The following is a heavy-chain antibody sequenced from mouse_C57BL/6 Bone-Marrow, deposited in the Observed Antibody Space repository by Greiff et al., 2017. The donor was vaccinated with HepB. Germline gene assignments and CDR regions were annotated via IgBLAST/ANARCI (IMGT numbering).Heavy chain of an antibody. D-gene: IGHD1-1*01. J-gene: IGHJ2*01. V-gene: IGHV1-18*01. Sequence: VHVKQSGPELVKPGASVKIPCKASGYTFTDYNMDWVKQSHGKSLEWIGDINPNNGGTIYNQKFKGKATLTVDKSSSTAYMELRSLTSEDTAVYYCARYHYYGSSYGYFDYWGQGTTLTVSS. CDR1: GYTFTDYN. CDR2: INPNNGGT. CDR3: ARYHYYGSSYGYFDY.